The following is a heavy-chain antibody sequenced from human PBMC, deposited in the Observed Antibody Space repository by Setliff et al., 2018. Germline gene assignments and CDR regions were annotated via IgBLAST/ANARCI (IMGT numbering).Heavy chain of an antibody. D-gene: IGHD5-12*01. CDR2: TIPMFGSA. CDR3: AREGVDIRSSTDYRYYMDV. J-gene: IGHJ6*03. Sequence: SVKVSCKASGGTFRSYGISWVRQAPGQGLEWMGGTIPMFGSANYAQKFQGRVTIITDEFTGTAYMELSSLRTEVTAVYYCAREGVDIRSSTDYRYYMDVWGKGTTVTVSS. V-gene: IGHV1-69*05. CDR1: GGTFRSYG.